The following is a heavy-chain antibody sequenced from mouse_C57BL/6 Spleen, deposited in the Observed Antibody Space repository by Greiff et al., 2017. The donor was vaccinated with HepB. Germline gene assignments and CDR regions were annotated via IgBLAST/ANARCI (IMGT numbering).Heavy chain of an antibody. CDR2: IYPGNGDT. CDR3: ESCGSYYECCFDY. D-gene: IGHD1-1*02. J-gene: IGHJ2*01. V-gene: IGHV1-82*01. CDR1: GYAFSSYW. Sequence: QVQLQQSGAELVKPGASVKISCKASGYAFSSYWMNWVKQRPGQGLEWIGRIYPGNGDTNYNGKFKGKATLTADKSSSTAYMQRSSLTSEDSAVYSCESCGSYYECCFDYWGQGTTLTVSS.